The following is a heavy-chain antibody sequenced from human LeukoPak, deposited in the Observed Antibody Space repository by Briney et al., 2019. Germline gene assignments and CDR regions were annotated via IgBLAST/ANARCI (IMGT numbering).Heavy chain of an antibody. J-gene: IGHJ3*02. CDR2: IRYDGSNK. D-gene: IGHD6-13*01. V-gene: IGHV3-30*02. CDR1: GFTFSSYG. Sequence: GGSLRLSCAASGFTFSSYGMHWVRQAPGKGLEWVAFIRYDGSNKYYADSVKGRFTISRDNSKNTLYLQMNSLRAEDTAVYYCAKAAYSSSWYGFDIWGQGTMVTVSS. CDR3: AKAAYSSSWYGFDI.